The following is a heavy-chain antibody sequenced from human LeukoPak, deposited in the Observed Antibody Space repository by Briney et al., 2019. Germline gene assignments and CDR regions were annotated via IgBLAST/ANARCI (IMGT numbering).Heavy chain of an antibody. J-gene: IGHJ6*03. D-gene: IGHD3-3*01. CDR3: ARGDDFWSGFMDV. CDR2: ISSSSSTI. CDR1: GFTFSSYS. V-gene: IGHV3-48*01. Sequence: GGSLRLSCAASGFTFSSYSMNWVRQAPGKGLEWVSYISSSSSTIYYADSVKGRFTISRDNAKNSLYLQMNSLKAEDTAVYYCARGDDFWSGFMDVWGKGTTVTVSS.